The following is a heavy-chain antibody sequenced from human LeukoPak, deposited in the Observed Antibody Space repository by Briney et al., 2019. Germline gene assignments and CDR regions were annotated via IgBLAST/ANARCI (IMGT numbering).Heavy chain of an antibody. CDR3: ARDPNYDSSGYYPSRWFDP. V-gene: IGHV1-46*01. Sequence: ASVKVSCKASGYTFTSYYMHWVRQAPGQGLEWMGIINPSGGSTSYAQKFQGRVTMTRDMSTSTVYMELSSLRSEDTAVYYCARDPNYDSSGYYPSRWFDPWGQGTLVTVSS. CDR2: INPSGGST. D-gene: IGHD3-22*01. J-gene: IGHJ5*02. CDR1: GYTFTSYY.